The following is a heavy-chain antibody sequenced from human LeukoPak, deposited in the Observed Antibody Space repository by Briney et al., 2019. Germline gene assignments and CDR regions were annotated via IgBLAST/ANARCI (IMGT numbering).Heavy chain of an antibody. D-gene: IGHD3-16*01. CDR3: GGGGPRGGLGEMGLNFD. CDR2: ISSSGSTI. CDR1: GFTFSSYE. J-gene: IGHJ4*01. V-gene: IGHV3-48*03. Sequence: GGSLRLSCAASGFTFSSYEMNWVRQAPGKGLEWVSYISSSGSTIYYADSVKGRFTISRDNAKNSLYLQMNSLRAEDTAVYYLGGGGPRGGLGEMGLNFDYGAKEPW.